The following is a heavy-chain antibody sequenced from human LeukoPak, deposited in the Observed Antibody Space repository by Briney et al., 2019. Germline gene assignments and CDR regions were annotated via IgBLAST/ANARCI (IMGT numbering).Heavy chain of an antibody. CDR1: GGTFSSYA. Sequence: SVKVSCKASGGTFSSYAISWVRQAPGQGLEWMGGIIPIFGTANHAQKFQGRVTITADKSTSTAYMELSSLRSEDTAVYYCARDQEGSGNWFDPWGQGTLVTVSS. V-gene: IGHV1-69*06. CDR3: ARDQEGSGNWFDP. D-gene: IGHD3-10*01. CDR2: IIPIFGTA. J-gene: IGHJ5*02.